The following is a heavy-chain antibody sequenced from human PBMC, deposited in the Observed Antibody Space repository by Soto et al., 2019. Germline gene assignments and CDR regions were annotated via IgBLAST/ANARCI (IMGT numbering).Heavy chain of an antibody. J-gene: IGHJ6*02. CDR3: ARDDEYWGTCMDV. V-gene: IGHV3-33*01. CDR2: ILNDGSNR. D-gene: IGHD3-16*01. CDR1: GFTFSNYG. Sequence: QVQLVESGGGVVQPGRSLRLSCAASGFTFSNYGMHWVRQAPGKGLEWVAVILNDGSNRYHADSVKDRFTISRDNSKNTLYLQMNSLRAEDTAVYYCARDDEYWGTCMDVWGQGTTVTVS.